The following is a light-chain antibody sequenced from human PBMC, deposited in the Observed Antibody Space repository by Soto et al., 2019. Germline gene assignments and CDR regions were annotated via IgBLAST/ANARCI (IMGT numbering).Light chain of an antibody. CDR3: QQSYSTPRL. J-gene: IGKJ3*01. V-gene: IGKV1-39*01. CDR1: QSISSY. Sequence: DIQMTQSPSSLSASVGDRVTITCRASQSISSYLNWYQQKPGKAPKLLIYAASSLQSGVPSRFSGSGSGTDFTRTISSLQPEDFATYYCQQSYSTPRLFGPGTKVDIK. CDR2: AAS.